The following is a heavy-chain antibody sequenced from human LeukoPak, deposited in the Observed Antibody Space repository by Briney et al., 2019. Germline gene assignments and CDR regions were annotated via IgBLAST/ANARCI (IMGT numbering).Heavy chain of an antibody. CDR2: IIPILGIA. V-gene: IGHV1-69*04. CDR1: GGTFSSYA. CDR3: AWLGVWFGELSAFDI. D-gene: IGHD3-10*01. J-gene: IGHJ3*02. Sequence: SVKVSCKASGGTFSSYAISWVRQAPGQGLEWMGRIIPILGIANYAQKFQGRVTITADKSTSTAYMELSSQRSEDTAVYYCAWLGVWFGELSAFDIWGQGTMVTVSS.